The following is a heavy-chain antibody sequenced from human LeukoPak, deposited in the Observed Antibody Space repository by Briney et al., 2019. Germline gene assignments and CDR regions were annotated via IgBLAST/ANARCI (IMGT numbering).Heavy chain of an antibody. CDR2: IYTSGST. D-gene: IGHD1-1*01. J-gene: IGHJ4*02. V-gene: IGHV4-4*07. CDR1: GGSISSYY. Sequence: PSETLSLTCTSSGGSISSYYWSWIRQPAGKGLEWIGRIYTSGSTNYNPSLKSRVTMSVDTSKNQFSLKLSSVTAADTAVYYCARELERRQEAVYFDYWGQGTLVTVSS. CDR3: ARELERRQEAVYFDY.